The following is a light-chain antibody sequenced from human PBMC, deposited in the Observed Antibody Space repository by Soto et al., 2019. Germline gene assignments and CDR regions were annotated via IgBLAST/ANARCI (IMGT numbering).Light chain of an antibody. CDR1: QSISNY. J-gene: IGKJ1*01. V-gene: IGKV1-39*01. Sequence: DIQKAQSPSSLSASVGDRVTITCRASQSISNYLNWYQQKSGEVPKLLIYAASRLHSGVPSRFSGSGSGTDFTLTISSLQPEDFATYYCQHTYSTFGQGTKVELK. CDR3: QHTYST. CDR2: AAS.